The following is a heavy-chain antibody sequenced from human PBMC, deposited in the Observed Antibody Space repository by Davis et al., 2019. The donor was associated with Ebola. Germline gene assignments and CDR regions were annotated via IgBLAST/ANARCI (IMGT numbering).Heavy chain of an antibody. CDR1: GGSISSYY. Sequence: PSETLSLTCTVSGGSISSYYWSWIRQPPGKGLEWIGYIYYSGSTNYNPSLKSRVTMSVDTSKNQFSLKLSSVTAADTAVYYCAREYEEWAVAGPGAYGMDVWGQGTTVTVSS. CDR3: AREYEEWAVAGPGAYGMDV. V-gene: IGHV4-59*12. CDR2: IYYSGST. J-gene: IGHJ6*02. D-gene: IGHD6-19*01.